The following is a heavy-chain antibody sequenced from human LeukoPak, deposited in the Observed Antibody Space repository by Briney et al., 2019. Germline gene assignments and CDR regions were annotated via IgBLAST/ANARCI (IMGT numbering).Heavy chain of an antibody. CDR1: GFTFSSVW. D-gene: IGHD3-16*01. CDR3: AKNGGPHGMDV. CDR2: IKHDGSET. Sequence: GGSLRLSCATSGFTFSSVWMSWVRQAPGKGLEWVANIKHDGSETNYVDSVKGRFTISRDNAKNSLHLQMNSLRVEDTAVYYCAKNGGPHGMDVWGQGTTVTVSS. V-gene: IGHV3-7*02. J-gene: IGHJ6*02.